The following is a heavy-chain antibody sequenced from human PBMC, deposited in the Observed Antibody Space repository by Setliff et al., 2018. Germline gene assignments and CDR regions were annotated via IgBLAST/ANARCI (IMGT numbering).Heavy chain of an antibody. CDR3: ARHVGSRGRGYNYYYYYMDV. Sequence: SETLSLTCSVSGASITSGGFYWTWIRQPAGKGLEWIGHISPSGSTTYNPSVKSRVTISLDTSKNHFSLKLSSVTAADTAVYYCARHVGSRGRGYNYYYYYMDVWGKGTTVTVSS. J-gene: IGHJ6*03. CDR1: GASITSGGFY. D-gene: IGHD3-10*01. V-gene: IGHV4-61*09. CDR2: ISPSGST.